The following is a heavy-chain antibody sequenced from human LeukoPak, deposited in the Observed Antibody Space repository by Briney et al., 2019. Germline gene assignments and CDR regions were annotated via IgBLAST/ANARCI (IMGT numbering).Heavy chain of an antibody. CDR1: GFTFSSYA. CDR3: ARDSGGSGYFH. V-gene: IGHV3-30-3*01. J-gene: IGHJ4*02. Sequence: PGGSLRLSCAASGFTFSSYAMHWVRQAPGKGLEWVAVISYDGSNKYYADSVKGRFTISRDNSKNTLYLQMNSLRAEDTAVYYCARDSGGSGYFHWGQGTLVTVSS. CDR2: ISYDGSNK. D-gene: IGHD3-3*01.